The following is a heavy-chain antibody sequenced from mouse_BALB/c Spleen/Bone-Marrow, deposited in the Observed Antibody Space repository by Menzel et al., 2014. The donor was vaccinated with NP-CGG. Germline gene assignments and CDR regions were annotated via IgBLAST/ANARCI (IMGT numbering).Heavy chain of an antibody. CDR3: ARHAYYDQTEVSFIY. J-gene: IGHJ3*01. CDR1: GFTFSNYG. Sequence: EVQGVESGGGLVKSGGSLKLSCAASGFTFSNYGMSWVRQTPEKRLEWVATISGGGSYTFYSDSVKGRFTTSRDNAKNNLYLQLSSLRSEDTAVYYCARHAYYDQTEVSFIYWGQGTLVTVSA. CDR2: ISGGGSYT. V-gene: IGHV5-9-2*01. D-gene: IGHD2-4*01.